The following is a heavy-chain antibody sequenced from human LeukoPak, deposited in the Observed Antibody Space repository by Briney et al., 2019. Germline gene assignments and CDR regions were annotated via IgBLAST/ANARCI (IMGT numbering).Heavy chain of an antibody. D-gene: IGHD6-6*01. CDR2: ISYSGDNT. J-gene: IGHJ3*02. V-gene: IGHV3-30*04. CDR1: GFNLTNYA. CDR3: ARDRRAARPGNAFDI. Sequence: GGSLRLSCTASGFNLTNYAMHWVRQAPGKGLEWVTLISYSGDNTYYADSVKGRFTFSRDNSKNTLYLQMNSLRAEDTAVYYCARDRRAARPGNAFDIWGQGTMVTVSS.